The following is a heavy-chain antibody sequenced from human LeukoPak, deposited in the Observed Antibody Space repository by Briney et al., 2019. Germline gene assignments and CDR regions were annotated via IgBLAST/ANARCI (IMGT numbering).Heavy chain of an antibody. CDR2: ISSSSSTI. CDR3: AAQDGFDI. J-gene: IGHJ3*02. V-gene: IGHV3-48*04. CDR1: GYSFSSYN. Sequence: GGSLRLSCAASGYSFSSYNMNWVRQAPGKGLEWVSYISSSSSTIYYADSVKGRFTISRDNAKNSLYLQMNSLRAEDTAVYYCAAQDGFDIWGQGTMVTVSS.